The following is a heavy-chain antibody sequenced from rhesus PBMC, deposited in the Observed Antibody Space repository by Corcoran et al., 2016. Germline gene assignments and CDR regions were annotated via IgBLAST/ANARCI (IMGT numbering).Heavy chain of an antibody. CDR1: GYIFTDYY. J-gene: IGHJ4*01. CDR2: INPKTGGT. D-gene: IGHD4-29*01. Sequence: QVQLVQSGAEVKKPGSSVKVSCKASGYIFTDYYLHWVRRPPGHGLEWMGEINPKTGGTNYAQKFQGRVTMTRDTSTSTAYMELSNLRSEDTAVYYCESHAATLDYWGQGVLVTVSS. V-gene: IGHV1-138*01. CDR3: ESHAATLDY.